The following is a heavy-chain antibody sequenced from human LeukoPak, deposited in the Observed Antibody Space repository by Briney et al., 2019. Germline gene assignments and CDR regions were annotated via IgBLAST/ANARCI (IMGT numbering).Heavy chain of an antibody. CDR2: IYSGGST. Sequence: GGSLRLSCAASGFTVSSNYMSWVRQAPGKGLEWVSVIYSGGSTYYADSVKGRFTISRGNSKNTLYLQMNSLRAEDTAVYYCARSPPFRQQLVTPTYYFDYWGQGTLVTVSS. CDR3: ARSPPFRQQLVTPTYYFDY. CDR1: GFTVSSNY. J-gene: IGHJ4*02. V-gene: IGHV3-66*01. D-gene: IGHD6-13*01.